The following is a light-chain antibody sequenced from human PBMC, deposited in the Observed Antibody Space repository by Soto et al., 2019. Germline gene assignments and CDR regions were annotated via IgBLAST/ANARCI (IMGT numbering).Light chain of an antibody. Sequence: DIQLTQSPSFLSASVGDRVTITCRASQGISSYLAWYQQKPGKAPKLLIYAASTLQSGVPSRFSGSGSGTEFNLTISSLQPEDFATYYCKQLNSYPFLTFGGGTKVEIK. CDR2: AAS. J-gene: IGKJ4*01. CDR3: KQLNSYPFLT. V-gene: IGKV1-9*01. CDR1: QGISSY.